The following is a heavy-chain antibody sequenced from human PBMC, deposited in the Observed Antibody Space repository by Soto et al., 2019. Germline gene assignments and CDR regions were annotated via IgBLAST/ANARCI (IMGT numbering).Heavy chain of an antibody. Sequence: SETLSLTCTVSGASISSDYWSWIRQPPGKGLEWIGYAYSSGSAIYNPSLKSRVTISLDTSKSQFSLKLSSVTAADTAVYYCSGRTILGVFTVYFDSWGQGTPVTVSS. CDR3: SGRTILGVFTVYFDS. D-gene: IGHD3-3*01. CDR2: AYSSGSA. V-gene: IGHV4-59*08. CDR1: GASISSDY. J-gene: IGHJ4*02.